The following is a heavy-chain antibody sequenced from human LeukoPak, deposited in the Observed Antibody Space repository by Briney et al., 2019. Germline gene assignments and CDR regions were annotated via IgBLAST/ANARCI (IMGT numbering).Heavy chain of an antibody. CDR3: ARDDSSGILYYFDY. D-gene: IGHD3-22*01. J-gene: IGHJ4*02. CDR1: GFTFSSYS. V-gene: IGHV3-48*02. CDR2: ISSSSSTI. Sequence: GGPLSLSCAASGFTFSSYSMNWVRKAPGKRQEWVTYISSSSSTIYYADSVKGRFTISRDNVKNSLYLQMNSLRDDDTAVYYCARDDSSGILYYFDYWGQGTLVTISS.